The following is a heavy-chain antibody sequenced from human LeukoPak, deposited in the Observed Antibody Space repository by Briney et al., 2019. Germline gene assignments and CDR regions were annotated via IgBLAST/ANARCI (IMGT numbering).Heavy chain of an antibody. CDR1: GFTFSSYW. CDR2: IDQDGSEK. V-gene: IGHV3-7*01. J-gene: IGHJ4*02. CDR3: ARDECDGDCYAELDY. Sequence: GGSLRLSCEASGFTFSSYWMSWVRQAPGKGLEWVANIDQDGSEKHYVDSAKGRFTISRDNAKNSVYLEMSSLTVEGTAVYYCARDECDGDCYAELDYWGQGSPVTVSS. D-gene: IGHD2-21*02.